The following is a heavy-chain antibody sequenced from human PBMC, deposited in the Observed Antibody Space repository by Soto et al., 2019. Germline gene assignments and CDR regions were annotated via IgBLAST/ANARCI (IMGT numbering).Heavy chain of an antibody. CDR1: GYAFTTYG. Sequence: QVHLVQSGAEVKKPGASVKVSCKGSGYAFTTYGITWVRQSPGQGLEWMGWISAHNGNTNYAQKLQGRVTVTRDTSTSTAYMELSSLRSDDTAVYYCARGSYGDYWGQGARVTVSS. CDR2: ISAHNGNT. CDR3: ARGSYGDY. J-gene: IGHJ4*02. V-gene: IGHV1-18*01. D-gene: IGHD1-26*01.